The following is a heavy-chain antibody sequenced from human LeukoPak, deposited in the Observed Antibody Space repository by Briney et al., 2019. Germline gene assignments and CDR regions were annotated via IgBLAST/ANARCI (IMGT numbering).Heavy chain of an antibody. D-gene: IGHD1-1*01. CDR1: GGSFSPYY. Sequence: SETLSLTCAVYGGSFSPYYWAWIRQPPGKGLEWIGSIFYSGNTYYNPSLKSRVTISVDTSKNQFSLKLSSVTAADTTVYYCARHGTVVSRGTFDPWGQGTLVTVSS. CDR2: IFYSGNT. CDR3: ARHGTVVSRGTFDP. J-gene: IGHJ5*02. V-gene: IGHV4-39*01.